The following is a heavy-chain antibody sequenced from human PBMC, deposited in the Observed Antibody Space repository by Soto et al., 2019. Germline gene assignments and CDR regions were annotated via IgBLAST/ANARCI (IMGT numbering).Heavy chain of an antibody. CDR1: GFTFSNAG. J-gene: IGHJ4*02. Sequence: PGGSLRLSCAASGFTFSNAGMNWVLQAPGKGLEWVGRIKSKTDGGTTDYAAPVKGRFTISRDDSKNTLYLQMNSLKTEDTAVYYCTTDVHVWDFWSGYRPCDWGQGTRVTVAS. CDR2: IKSKTDGGTT. D-gene: IGHD3-3*01. CDR3: TTDVHVWDFWSGYRPCD. V-gene: IGHV3-15*07.